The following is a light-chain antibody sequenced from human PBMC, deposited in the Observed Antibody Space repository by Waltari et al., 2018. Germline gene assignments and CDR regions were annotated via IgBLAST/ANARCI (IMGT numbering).Light chain of an antibody. CDR2: WAS. CDR3: QQYYRSRT. J-gene: IGKJ1*01. Sequence: DIVMTQSPDSLAVSLGERATINCQSRQTLLHHSNAKNYLAWYHNKPEQPPKLLMYWASTRESGVPDRFSGSGSVTDFTLTSNNLHAEDVAVYYCQQYYRSRTFGQGTRVEVK. CDR1: QTLLHHSNAKNY. V-gene: IGKV4-1*01.